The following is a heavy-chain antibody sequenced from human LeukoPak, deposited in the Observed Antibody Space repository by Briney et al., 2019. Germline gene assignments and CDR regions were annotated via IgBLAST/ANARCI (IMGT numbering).Heavy chain of an antibody. CDR2: INSGSSTI. D-gene: IGHD1-1*01. J-gene: IGHJ3*02. V-gene: IGHV3-48*01. CDR1: GFSLGSYS. CDR3: ARVLLERPGIDSFDI. Sequence: PGGSLRLSCGASGFSLGSYSMDWVRQAPGKGLEWVSHINSGSSTIYYADSVKGRFTISRDNAGNSLYLQMNSLRAEDTAVYYCARVLLERPGIDSFDIWGQGTKVTVSS.